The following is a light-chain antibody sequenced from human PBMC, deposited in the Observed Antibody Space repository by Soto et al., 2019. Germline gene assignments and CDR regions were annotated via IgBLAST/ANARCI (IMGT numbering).Light chain of an antibody. V-gene: IGKV3-15*01. CDR2: GAS. Sequence: EIVMTQSPATLSVSPGERATLSCRASQSVSSNLAWYQQKPGQAPRLLIYGASTRATCIAARFSGSGSGTEFTLTISGLQSEDFAFYYCQQYNNWPLLAFGPGTKVDIK. CDR1: QSVSSN. CDR3: QQYNNWPLLA. J-gene: IGKJ3*01.